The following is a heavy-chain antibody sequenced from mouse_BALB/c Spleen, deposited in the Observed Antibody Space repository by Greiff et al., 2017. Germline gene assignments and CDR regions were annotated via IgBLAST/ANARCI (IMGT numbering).Heavy chain of an antibody. D-gene: IGHD1-1*01. CDR1: GYSFTDYY. CDR2: INPSTGGT. J-gene: IGHJ4*01. V-gene: IGHV1-42*01. CDR3: ARRVTTVVDYAMDY. Sequence: VQLQQSGPELVKTGASVKISCKASGYSFTDYYMHWVKQSPEKSFEWIGEINPSTGGTSYNQKFKGKATLTVDKSSSTAYMQLKSLTSEDSAVYYCARRVTTVVDYAMDYWGQGTSVTVSS.